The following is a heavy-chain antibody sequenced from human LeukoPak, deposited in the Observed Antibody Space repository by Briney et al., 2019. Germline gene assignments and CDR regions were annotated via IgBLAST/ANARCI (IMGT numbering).Heavy chain of an antibody. V-gene: IGHV3-30*04. CDR2: ISYDGSNK. J-gene: IGHJ4*02. Sequence: GGSLRLSCAASGFTFSSYAMHWVRQAPGKGLEWVAVISYDGSNKYYADSVKGRFTISRDNAKNSLYLQMNSLRAEDTAVYYCARGTMFPYYFDYWGQGSLVTVSS. CDR1: GFTFSSYA. CDR3: ARGTMFPYYFDY. D-gene: IGHD3-10*02.